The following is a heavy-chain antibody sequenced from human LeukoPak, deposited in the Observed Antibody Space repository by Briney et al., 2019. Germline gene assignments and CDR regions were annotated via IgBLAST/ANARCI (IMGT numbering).Heavy chain of an antibody. CDR1: GGSISNY. Sequence: SDTLSLTCTVSGGSISNYWSWIRPPAGKGPGGIGRIYTSGTPHYNPSLQSRVTMSIDTSKNQFSPHLSPVTAGDPAGYYCAGFSSIAAALDYWGGGTRVSVSS. J-gene: IGHJ4*02. V-gene: IGHV4-4*07. CDR3: AGFSSIAAALDY. D-gene: IGHD6-13*01. CDR2: IYTSGTP.